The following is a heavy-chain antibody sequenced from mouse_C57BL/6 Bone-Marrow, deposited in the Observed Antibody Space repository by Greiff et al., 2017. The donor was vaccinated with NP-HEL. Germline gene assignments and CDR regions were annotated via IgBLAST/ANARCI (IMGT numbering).Heavy chain of an antibody. CDR3: AREGPGFAY. J-gene: IGHJ3*01. Sequence: VKLQQPGAELVKPGASVKLSCKASGYTFTSYWMHWVKQRPGQGLEWIGMIHPNSGSTNYNEKFKSKATLTVDKSSSTAYMQLSSLTSEDSAVYYCAREGPGFAYWGQGTLVTVSA. D-gene: IGHD3-3*01. V-gene: IGHV1-64*01. CDR1: GYTFTSYW. CDR2: IHPNSGST.